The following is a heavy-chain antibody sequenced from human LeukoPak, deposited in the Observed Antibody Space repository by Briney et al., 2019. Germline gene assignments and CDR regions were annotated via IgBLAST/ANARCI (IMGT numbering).Heavy chain of an antibody. Sequence: KPSETLSLTCAVYGGSFSGYYWSWIRQPPGKGLEWIGEINHSGSTNYNPSLKSRVTISVDTSKNQFSLKLSSVTAADTAVYYCARCSGSNSTRNYFDYWGQGTLVTVSS. CDR1: GGSFSGYY. CDR2: INHSGST. CDR3: ARCSGSNSTRNYFDY. J-gene: IGHJ4*02. D-gene: IGHD3-10*01. V-gene: IGHV4-34*01.